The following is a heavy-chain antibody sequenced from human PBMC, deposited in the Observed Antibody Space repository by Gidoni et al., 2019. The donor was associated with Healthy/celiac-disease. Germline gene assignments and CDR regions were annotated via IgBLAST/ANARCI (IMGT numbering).Heavy chain of an antibody. J-gene: IGHJ3*02. CDR3: AREIRRMVRGKYYDAFDI. D-gene: IGHD3-10*01. V-gene: IGHV3-30*04. CDR1: GLPFSTYA. Sequence: QVQLVESGGGVVQPGMSLRLSCAAYGLPFSTYAMHWVRQAPGKGLEWVAVISYDGSNKYYADSVKGRFTISRDNSKNTLYRKMNSLRAEDTAVYYCAREIRRMVRGKYYDAFDIWGQGTMVTVSS. CDR2: ISYDGSNK.